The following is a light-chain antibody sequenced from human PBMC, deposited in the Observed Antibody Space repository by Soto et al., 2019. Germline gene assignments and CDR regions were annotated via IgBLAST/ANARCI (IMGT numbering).Light chain of an antibody. Sequence: QSVLTQPPSVSGAAVQRVTISCTGGSSNIGAGHDVHWYQHLPGTTPKLLIYGNGNRPSGVPDRFSGSKSGTSASLAITGLQAEDEADYYCQSYDSSLSGSEVFGTGTKVTVL. V-gene: IGLV1-40*01. CDR3: QSYDSSLSGSEV. J-gene: IGLJ1*01. CDR2: GNG. CDR1: SSNIGAGHD.